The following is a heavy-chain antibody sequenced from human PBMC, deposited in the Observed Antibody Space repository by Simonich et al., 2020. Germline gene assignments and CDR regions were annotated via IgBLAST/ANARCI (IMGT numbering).Heavy chain of an antibody. D-gene: IGHD6-13*01. CDR1: GGSISSSMYY. CDR2: NYYRGSP. J-gene: IGHJ3*02. V-gene: IGHV4-39*01. Sequence: QLQLQESGPGLVKPSETLSLTCTCSGGSISSSMYYWGRIRQPPGKGREWIGSNYYRGSPYYNPSLKSRVTISVDTSKNQFSLKLSSVTAADTAVYYCARHAGFAFDIWGQGTMVTVSS. CDR3: ARHAGFAFDI.